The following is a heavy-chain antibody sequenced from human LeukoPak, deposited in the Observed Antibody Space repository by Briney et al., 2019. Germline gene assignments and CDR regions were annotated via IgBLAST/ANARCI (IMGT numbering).Heavy chain of an antibody. CDR2: IYSGGST. CDR3: ARSGMGIHNWFDP. V-gene: IGHV3-53*01. Sequence: GGSLRLSCAASGFTVSSNYMSWVRQAPGRGLEWVSAIYSGGSTFHADSVKGRFTVSRDNSKNTLYLQMNSLRAEDTAVYYCARSGMGIHNWFDPWGQGTPVTVSS. CDR1: GFTVSSNY. D-gene: IGHD3-10*01. J-gene: IGHJ5*02.